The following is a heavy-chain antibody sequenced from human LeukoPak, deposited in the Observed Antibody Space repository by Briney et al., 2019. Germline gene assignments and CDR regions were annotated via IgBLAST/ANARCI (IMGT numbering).Heavy chain of an antibody. CDR1: GFTFSGYA. CDR3: ARDGYGHGSLDY. V-gene: IGHV3-33*01. J-gene: IGHJ4*02. CDR2: IWYDGSNE. D-gene: IGHD5-18*01. Sequence: PGGSLRLSCAASGFTFSGYAMHWVRQAPGKGLEWVAVIWYDGSNENYADSVKGRFSISRDGSKNTLDLQINSLRDDDTAVYYCARDGYGHGSLDYWGQGTLVSVSS.